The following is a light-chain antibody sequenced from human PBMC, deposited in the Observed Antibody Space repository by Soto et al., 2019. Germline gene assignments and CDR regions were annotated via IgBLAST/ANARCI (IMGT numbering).Light chain of an antibody. V-gene: IGKV1-5*01. Sequence: DIQMTQSPSTLSASVGDRVTITCRASQSISSWLAWYQQKPGKAPKLLIYDASSLESGVPSRFSGSGSGTEFTLTISSLQPDDFATYYCQQYNSYLGVTFGPGTKVDIK. CDR1: QSISSW. CDR3: QQYNSYLGVT. J-gene: IGKJ3*01. CDR2: DAS.